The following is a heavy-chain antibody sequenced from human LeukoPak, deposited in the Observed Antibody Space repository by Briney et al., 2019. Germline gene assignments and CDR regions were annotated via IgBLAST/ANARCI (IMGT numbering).Heavy chain of an antibody. CDR3: ARFRHYYDSSGYFDY. Sequence: PSETLSLTCTVSGGSVSRYYWRWIRQPPGKGLEWIGSIFDSGSTKYNPSLKSRVTISVDTSNNQFSLRLSSVTAADTAVYYCARFRHYYDSSGYFDYWGQGTLVTVSS. D-gene: IGHD3-22*01. CDR2: IFDSGST. J-gene: IGHJ4*02. CDR1: GGSVSRYY. V-gene: IGHV4-59*08.